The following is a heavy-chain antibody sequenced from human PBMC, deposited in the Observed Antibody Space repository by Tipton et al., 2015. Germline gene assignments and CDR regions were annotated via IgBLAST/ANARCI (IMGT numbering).Heavy chain of an antibody. CDR3: ARDPYVTPIDN. J-gene: IGHJ4*02. D-gene: IGHD2-21*02. Sequence: QVQLVQSGAEVKKPGASVKVSCKASGYTFTSYDIHWVRQAPGQGLQWMGRMDPNSGNTGYAQKFQGRVTMTRNTSISTAYMELSSLISEDTAVYYCARDPYVTPIDNWGQGTLVTVSS. CDR2: MDPNSGNT. V-gene: IGHV1-8*02. CDR1: GYTFTSYD.